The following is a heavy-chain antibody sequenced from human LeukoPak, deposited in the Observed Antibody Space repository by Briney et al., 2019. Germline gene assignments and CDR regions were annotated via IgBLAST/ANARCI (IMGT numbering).Heavy chain of an antibody. J-gene: IGHJ5*02. D-gene: IGHD2-2*01. CDR1: GYTFTSYG. Sequence: ASVKVSCKASGYTFTSYGISWVRQAPGQGLEWMGWISAYNGNTNYAQKLQGRVTMTTDTSTSTAYMELRSLRSDDTAVYYCARASGYCSSTSCLTTNWFDPWGQGTLITVSS. V-gene: IGHV1-18*01. CDR3: ARASGYCSSTSCLTTNWFDP. CDR2: ISAYNGNT.